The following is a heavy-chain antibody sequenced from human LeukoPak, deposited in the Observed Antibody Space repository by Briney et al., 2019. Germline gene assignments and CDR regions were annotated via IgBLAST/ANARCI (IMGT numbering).Heavy chain of an antibody. CDR2: INSDGSST. CDR3: ARDQDEAMVTANHLDY. Sequence: GGSLRLSCAVSGFTFSSYWMHWVRQAPGKGLVWVSRINSDGSSTSYADSVKGRFTISRDNAKNTLYLQMNSLRAEDTAVYYCARDQDEAMVTANHLDYWGQGTLVTVFS. V-gene: IGHV3-74*01. D-gene: IGHD5-18*01. J-gene: IGHJ4*02. CDR1: GFTFSSYW.